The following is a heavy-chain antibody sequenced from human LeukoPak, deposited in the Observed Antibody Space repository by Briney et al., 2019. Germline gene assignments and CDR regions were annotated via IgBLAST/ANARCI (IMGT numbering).Heavy chain of an antibody. J-gene: IGHJ4*02. CDR2: ITSSSSYI. Sequence: GGSLRLSCEASGFTFTSYSMSWVRQAPGRRLEWVSSITSSSSYIYYADSVKGRFTIPRDNAKNSLYLQMNSLRAEDTAVYYCARESSLSEIDYWGQGTLVTVSS. D-gene: IGHD6-6*01. CDR3: ARESSLSEIDY. CDR1: GFTFTSYS. V-gene: IGHV3-21*01.